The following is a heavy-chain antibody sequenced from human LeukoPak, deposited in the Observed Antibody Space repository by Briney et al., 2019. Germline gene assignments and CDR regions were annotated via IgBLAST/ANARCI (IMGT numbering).Heavy chain of an antibody. V-gene: IGHV3-43D*03. J-gene: IGHJ4*02. D-gene: IGHD1-26*01. CDR3: AKGSGSYYYPLSDY. Sequence: GGSLRLSCAASGFTFDDYAMHWVRQAPGKGLEWVSLISWDGGSTYYADSVKGRFTISRDNSKNSLYLQMNSLRAEDTALYYCAKGSGSYYYPLSDYWGQGTLVTVSS. CDR1: GFTFDDYA. CDR2: ISWDGGST.